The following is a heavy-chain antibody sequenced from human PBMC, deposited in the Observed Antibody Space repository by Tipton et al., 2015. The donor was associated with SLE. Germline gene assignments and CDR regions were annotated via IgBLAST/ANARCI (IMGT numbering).Heavy chain of an antibody. D-gene: IGHD6-19*01. CDR3: AKDYADSSGWYITLYYYYMDV. V-gene: IGHV3-30*18. CDR1: GFTFSSYG. CDR2: ISYDGSNK. Sequence: SLRLSCAASGFTFSSYGMHWVRQAPGKGLEWVAVISYDGSNKYYADSVKGRFTISRDNSKNTLYLQMNSLRAEDTAVYYCAKDYADSSGWYITLYYYYMDVWGRGTTVTGS. J-gene: IGHJ6*03.